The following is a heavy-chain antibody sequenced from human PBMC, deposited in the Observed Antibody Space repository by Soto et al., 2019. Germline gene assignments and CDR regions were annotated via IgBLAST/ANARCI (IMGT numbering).Heavy chain of an antibody. J-gene: IGHJ2*01. Sequence: QVQLVQSGAEVKKPGSSVTVSCKASGGTFSSYTISWVRQAPGQGLEWMGGIIPIFGTAYYAQKVQGRVTITADESSSTAYMELRSLRSEDMAVYYCARGNHRWLQLWYFDLWGRGTLVTVSS. CDR1: GGTFSSYT. CDR2: IIPIFGTA. CDR3: ARGNHRWLQLWYFDL. V-gene: IGHV1-69*12. D-gene: IGHD5-12*01.